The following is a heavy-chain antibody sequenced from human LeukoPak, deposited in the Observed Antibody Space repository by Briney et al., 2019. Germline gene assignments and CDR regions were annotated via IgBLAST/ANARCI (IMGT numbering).Heavy chain of an antibody. J-gene: IGHJ3*02. D-gene: IGHD6-25*01. CDR3: ARDRAAGYADAFDI. V-gene: IGHV3-66*01. CDR1: GFTVSSNY. CDR2: IYSGGST. Sequence: PGRSLRLSCAASGFTVSSNYMNWVRQAPGKGLEWVSVIYSGGSTYYADSVKGRFTISRDNSKSTLYLQMNSLSAEDTAIYYCARDRAAGYADAFDIWGQGTMVTVSS.